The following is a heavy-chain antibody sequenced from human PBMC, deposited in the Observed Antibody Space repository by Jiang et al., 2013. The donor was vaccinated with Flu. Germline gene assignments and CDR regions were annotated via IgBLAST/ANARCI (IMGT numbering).Heavy chain of an antibody. CDR2: SMPVGST. D-gene: IGHD3-22*01. Sequence: TCTVSGGSISSGSFYWNWIRQPPGRDWSGLGVSMPVGSTNXNPSLKSRVTISVDTSMKQFSLKLSSVTAADTAVYYCARGSYYDPPHFDYWGLGTLVTVSS. CDR1: GGSISSGSFY. CDR3: ARGSYYDPPHFDY. V-gene: IGHV4-61*02. J-gene: IGHJ4*02.